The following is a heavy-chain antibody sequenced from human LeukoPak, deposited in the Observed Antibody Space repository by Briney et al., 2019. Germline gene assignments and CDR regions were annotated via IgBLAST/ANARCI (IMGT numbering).Heavy chain of an antibody. CDR2: IYPSDSDT. CDR1: GYSFSKYW. CDR3: VRLFRNWSDGGVDQ. D-gene: IGHD1-1*01. V-gene: IGHV5-51*01. Sequence: GESLKISCKASGYSFSKYWIGWVRQMPGKGLEWMGIIYPSDSDTRYGPSSQGQVTISADTSISTAYLQWSSLQASDTAMYHCVRLFRNWSDGGVDQWGQGTLVAVSS. J-gene: IGHJ4*02.